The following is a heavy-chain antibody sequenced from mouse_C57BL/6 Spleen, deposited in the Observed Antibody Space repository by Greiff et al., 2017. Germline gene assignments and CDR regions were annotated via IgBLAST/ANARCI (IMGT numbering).Heavy chain of an antibody. D-gene: IGHD1-1*01. J-gene: IGHJ2*01. CDR2: IYPGDGDT. CDR1: GYAFSSYW. V-gene: IGHV1-80*01. Sequence: VKLQESGAELVKPGASVKISCKASGYAFSSYWMNWVKQRPGKGLEWIGQIYPGDGDTNYNGKFKGKATLTANKSSSTAYMQLSSLTSEDSAVYFCARSITTVVAPYYFDYWGQGTTLTVSS. CDR3: ARSITTVVAPYYFDY.